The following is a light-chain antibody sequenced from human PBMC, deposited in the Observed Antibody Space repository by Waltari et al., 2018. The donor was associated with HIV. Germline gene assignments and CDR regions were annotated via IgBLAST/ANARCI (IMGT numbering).Light chain of an antibody. J-gene: IGLJ3*02. CDR2: DTS. V-gene: IGLV7-46*01. CDR3: LLSYSCARV. Sequence: QAVVTQEPSLTVSPRGTVTLTCGSSTGSVTSGHYPYWFQHKPGQAPRTLIYDTSKNHSWTPARFSGSLLGGKAALTLSCAQPEDEAEYYCLLSYSCARVFGGGTKLTVL. CDR1: TGSVTSGHY.